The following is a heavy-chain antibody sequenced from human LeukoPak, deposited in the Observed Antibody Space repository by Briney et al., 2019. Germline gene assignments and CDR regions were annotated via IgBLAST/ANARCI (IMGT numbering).Heavy chain of an antibody. CDR2: INHSGST. D-gene: IGHD3-22*01. J-gene: IGHJ4*02. CDR3: ASRNHYDSSGYDY. V-gene: IGHV4-34*01. Sequence: SETLSLTCAVYGGSISGYYWSWIRQPPGKGLEWIGEINHSGSTNYNPSLKSRVTISVDTSKNQFSLKLSSVTAADTAVYYCASRNHYDSSGYDYWGQGTLVTVSS. CDR1: GGSISGYY.